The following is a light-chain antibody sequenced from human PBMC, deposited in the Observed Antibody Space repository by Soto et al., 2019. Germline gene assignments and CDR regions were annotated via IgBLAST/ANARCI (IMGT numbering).Light chain of an antibody. Sequence: QSALTQPASVSGSPGQSITISCTGTSSDVGGYNYVSWYQQYPGKAPKLLIYDVSNRPSVVSNRFSGSKSGNTASLTFSGLQAEDEADYYCNSYTSSSNLVFGGRTKLTVL. V-gene: IGLV2-14*01. J-gene: IGLJ3*02. CDR3: NSYTSSSNLV. CDR2: DVS. CDR1: SSDVGGYNY.